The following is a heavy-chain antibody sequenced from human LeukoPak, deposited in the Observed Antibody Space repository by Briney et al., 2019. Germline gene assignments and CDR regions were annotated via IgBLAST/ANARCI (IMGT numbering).Heavy chain of an antibody. Sequence: PGGSLRLSCAASGFTFSSYGMHWVRQAPGKGLEWVAVISYDGSNKYYADSVKGRFTISRDNSKNTLYLQMNSLRAEDTAVYYCAEDLGEDSSGYYGWGQGTLVTVSS. CDR3: AEDLGEDSSGYYG. V-gene: IGHV3-30*18. CDR2: ISYDGSNK. CDR1: GFTFSSYG. D-gene: IGHD3-22*01. J-gene: IGHJ4*02.